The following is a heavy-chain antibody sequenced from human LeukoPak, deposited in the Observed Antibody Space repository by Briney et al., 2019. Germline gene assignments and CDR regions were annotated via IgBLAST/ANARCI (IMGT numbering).Heavy chain of an antibody. CDR1: GYTFTNYG. CDR3: ARGGTSGWRTPNDDY. V-gene: IGHV1-18*01. J-gene: IGHJ4*02. Sequence: GASVKVSCKASGYTFTNYGISRVRQAPGQGLEWMGWISAYANTNYAQKLQGRVTMTTDTSTSTAYMELRNLRSDDTAIYYCARGGTSGWRTPNDDYWGQGTLVTVSS. CDR2: ISAYANT. D-gene: IGHD6-19*01.